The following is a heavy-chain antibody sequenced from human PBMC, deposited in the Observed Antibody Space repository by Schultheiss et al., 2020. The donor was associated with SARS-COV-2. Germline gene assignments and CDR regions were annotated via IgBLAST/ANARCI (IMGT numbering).Heavy chain of an antibody. D-gene: IGHD3-3*02. J-gene: IGHJ4*02. V-gene: IGHV3-11*01. CDR1: GFTFSDYY. CDR3: AREVDKHFWSGHPAH. Sequence: GESLKISCAASGFTFSDYYMSWIRQAPGKGLEWVSYISSSGSTIYYADSVKGRFTISRDNANNSPFLQMNSPRVEDTAIYFCAREVDKHFWSGHPAHWGQGTLVTVSS. CDR2: ISSSGSTI.